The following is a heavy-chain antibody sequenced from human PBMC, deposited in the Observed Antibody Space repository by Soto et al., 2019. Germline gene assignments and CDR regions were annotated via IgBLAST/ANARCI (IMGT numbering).Heavy chain of an antibody. Sequence: ASVKVSCKASGYTFTTYGISWVRQAPGQGLEWMGWISSYNGNTNYAQKLQDRVTMTTDTSTNIAYMEPRSLRSDDTAVFYCARDRGSGSYYARFDYWGQGTLVTVSS. J-gene: IGHJ4*02. CDR2: ISSYNGNT. D-gene: IGHD1-26*01. CDR1: GYTFTTYG. V-gene: IGHV1-18*01. CDR3: ARDRGSGSYYARFDY.